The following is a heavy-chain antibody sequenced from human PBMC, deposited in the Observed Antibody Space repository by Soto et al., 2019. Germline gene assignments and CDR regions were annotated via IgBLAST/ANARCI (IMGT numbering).Heavy chain of an antibody. D-gene: IGHD3-22*01. J-gene: IGHJ5*02. CDR1: GLTFDNAG. CDR3: VKSYRYDDYFFDWFDP. Sequence: EVQLVESGGGVVRPGGSLRLSCAASGLTFDNAGMSWVRQVPGKGLEWVSGINWNGGSIGYADSVKGRFTISRDNAKNSLYLQMNSLRAEDTAFYHCVKSYRYDDYFFDWFDPWGQGTLVTVSS. CDR2: INWNGGSI. V-gene: IGHV3-20*01.